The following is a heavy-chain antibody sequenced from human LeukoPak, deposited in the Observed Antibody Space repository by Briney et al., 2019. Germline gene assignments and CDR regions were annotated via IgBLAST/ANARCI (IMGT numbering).Heavy chain of an antibody. J-gene: IGHJ4*02. V-gene: IGHV4-59*08. CDR1: GGSLRNYY. Sequence: PSETLSLTCTVSGGSLRNYYWSWIRQSPGQGLEYIGYISYDGNTNYNPSLQSRVTISVDTSKNQFSLKLSSVTAADTAVYYCARPYSSGWTHLLGFDYWGQGTLVTVSS. CDR2: ISYDGNT. D-gene: IGHD6-19*01. CDR3: ARPYSSGWTHLLGFDY.